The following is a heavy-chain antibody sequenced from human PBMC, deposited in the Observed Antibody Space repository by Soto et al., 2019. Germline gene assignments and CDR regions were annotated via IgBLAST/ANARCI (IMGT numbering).Heavy chain of an antibody. D-gene: IGHD3-10*01. Sequence: QVQLQESGPGLVKPSQTLSLTCSVSGVSITTGGGYYWSWIRQHPGKGLEWIGYIYYSGGTYYNPALKSRVPTPADMSTNHFPLQLSPVTAADTAVYYCAKDERLLWFGELLWGQGTLVTVSS. CDR2: IYYSGGT. V-gene: IGHV4-31*03. CDR3: AKDERLLWFGELL. CDR1: GVSITTGGGYY. J-gene: IGHJ4*02.